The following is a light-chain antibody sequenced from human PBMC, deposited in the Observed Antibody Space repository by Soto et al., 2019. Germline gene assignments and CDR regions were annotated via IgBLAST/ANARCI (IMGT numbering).Light chain of an antibody. CDR1: QSVSSSY. J-gene: IGKJ4*01. CDR2: GAS. V-gene: IGKV3-20*01. Sequence: EIVLTQSPGTLSLSPGERATLSCRASQSVSSSYLAWYQQKPGQAPRLLIYGASSRATGIPDRFSGSGSGTDFTLNIRRLEPEDFAVYYCQQYGSPPLTFGGGTQVEIK. CDR3: QQYGSPPLT.